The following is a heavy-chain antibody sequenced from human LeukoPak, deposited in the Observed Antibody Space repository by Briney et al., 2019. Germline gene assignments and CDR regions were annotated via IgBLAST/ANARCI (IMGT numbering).Heavy chain of an antibody. Sequence: PGRSLRLSCAASGFTFSSYGMHWVRQAPGKGLEWVAVISYDGSNKYYADSVKGRFTISRDNSKNTLYLQMNSLRAEDTAVYYCAKVDGYYFDYWGQGTLVTVSS. D-gene: IGHD4-17*01. V-gene: IGHV3-30*18. CDR1: GFTFSSYG. CDR3: AKVDGYYFDY. J-gene: IGHJ4*02. CDR2: ISYDGSNK.